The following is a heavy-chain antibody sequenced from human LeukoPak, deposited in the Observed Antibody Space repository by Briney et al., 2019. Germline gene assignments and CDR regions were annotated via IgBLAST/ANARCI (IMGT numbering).Heavy chain of an antibody. CDR3: ARQRVVPAASPPYFDY. CDR1: GGSISSYY. V-gene: IGHV4-59*08. J-gene: IGHJ4*02. D-gene: IGHD2-2*01. Sequence: PSETLSLTCIVSGGSISSYYWSWIRQPPGKGLEWIGYIYYSGSTNYNPSLKSRVTISVDTSKNQFSLKLSPVTAADTAVYYCARQRVVPAASPPYFDYWGQGTLVTVSS. CDR2: IYYSGST.